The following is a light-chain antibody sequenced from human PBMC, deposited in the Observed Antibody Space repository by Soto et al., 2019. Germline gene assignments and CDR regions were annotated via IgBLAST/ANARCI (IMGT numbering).Light chain of an antibody. V-gene: IGKV1-12*02. CDR3: QQSNSFPWT. CDR2: AAS. Sequence: DIQMTQSPSAVSASVGDRVTITCRASQDISSWLAWYQHKPGRAPRLLIYAASNLHSGVPSRFSGTTSGTDFTLTINSLQTEDFATYYCQQSNSFPWTFGQGTKVDIK. CDR1: QDISSW. J-gene: IGKJ1*01.